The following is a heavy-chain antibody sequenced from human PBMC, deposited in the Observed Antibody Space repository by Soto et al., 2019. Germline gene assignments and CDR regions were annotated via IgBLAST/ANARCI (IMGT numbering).Heavy chain of an antibody. Sequence: SETLSLTCDVSVEPMTGGYYWGWIRQSPGKGLEWIGSIYYGGTTYYNPSLRSRLAISIDTSKNQFSLRLSSVTAADTALYYCAKGWYYFDFWGQGTLVTVSS. D-gene: IGHD2-15*01. V-gene: IGHV4-38-2*01. J-gene: IGHJ4*02. CDR1: VEPMTGGYY. CDR3: AKGWYYFDF. CDR2: IYYGGTT.